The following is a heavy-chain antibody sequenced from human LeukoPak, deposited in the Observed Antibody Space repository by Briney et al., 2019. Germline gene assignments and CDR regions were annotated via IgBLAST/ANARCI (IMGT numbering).Heavy chain of an antibody. Sequence: GGSLRLSCAASGFTFSSYSMNWVRQAPGKGLEWVSAISGSGGSTYYADSVKGRFTISRDNSKNTLYLQMNSLRAEDTAVYYCAKGLVPGWFDPWGQGTLVTVSS. V-gene: IGHV3-23*01. CDR3: AKGLVPGWFDP. D-gene: IGHD5-12*01. CDR2: ISGSGGST. CDR1: GFTFSSYS. J-gene: IGHJ5*02.